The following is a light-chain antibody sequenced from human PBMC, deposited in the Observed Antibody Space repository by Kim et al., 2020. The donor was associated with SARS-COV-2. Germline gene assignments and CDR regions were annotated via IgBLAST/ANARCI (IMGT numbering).Light chain of an antibody. CDR1: TNNVGDQG. Sequence: ETATLTCTGDTNNVGDQGATWLQQHQGHPPKLLSYRNNNRPSGISERFSASRSGTAASLTITGLQPEDEIDYYCSAWDRRLGAWVFGGGTQLTVL. CDR2: RNN. CDR3: SAWDRRLGAWV. V-gene: IGLV10-54*01. J-gene: IGLJ3*02.